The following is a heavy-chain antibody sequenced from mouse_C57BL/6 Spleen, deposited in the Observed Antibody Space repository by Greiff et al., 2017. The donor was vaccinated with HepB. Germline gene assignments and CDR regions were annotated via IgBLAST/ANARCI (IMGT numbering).Heavy chain of an antibody. Sequence: QVQLQQPGAELVKPGASVKLSCKASGYTFTSYWMHWVKQRPGQGLEWIGMIHPTSGSTNYNEKFKSKATLTVDTSSSTAYMQLSSLTSEDSAVYDCARSDYGSRNWYFDVWGTGTTVTVAS. CDR2: IHPTSGST. D-gene: IGHD1-1*01. CDR3: ARSDYGSRNWYFDV. J-gene: IGHJ1*03. CDR1: GYTFTSYW. V-gene: IGHV1-64*01.